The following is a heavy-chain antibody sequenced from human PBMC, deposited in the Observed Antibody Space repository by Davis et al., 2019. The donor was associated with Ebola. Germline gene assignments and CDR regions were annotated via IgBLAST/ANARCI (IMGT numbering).Heavy chain of an antibody. CDR3: ASSVTIFGVVDV. CDR1: GGSFSGYY. CDR2: IYYSGST. Sequence: SETLSLTCAVYGGSFSGYYWSWIRQHPGKGLEWIGYIYYSGSTYYNPSLKSRVTISVDTSKNQFSLKLSSVTAADTAVYYCASSVTIFGVVDVWGQGTTVTVSS. V-gene: IGHV4-34*01. D-gene: IGHD3-3*01. J-gene: IGHJ6*02.